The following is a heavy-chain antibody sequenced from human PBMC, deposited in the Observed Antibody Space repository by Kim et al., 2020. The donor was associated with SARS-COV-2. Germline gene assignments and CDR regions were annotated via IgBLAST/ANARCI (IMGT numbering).Heavy chain of an antibody. CDR3: ARGVFPYYYDSSGYRLWYFDL. D-gene: IGHD3-22*01. V-gene: IGHV1-8*01. CDR2: MNPNSGNT. Sequence: ASVKVSCKASGYTFTSYDINWVRQATGQGLEWMGWMNPNSGNTGYAQKFQGRVTMTRNTSISTAYMELSSLRSEDTAVYYCARGVFPYYYDSSGYRLWYFDLWGRGTLVTVSS. J-gene: IGHJ2*01. CDR1: GYTFTSYD.